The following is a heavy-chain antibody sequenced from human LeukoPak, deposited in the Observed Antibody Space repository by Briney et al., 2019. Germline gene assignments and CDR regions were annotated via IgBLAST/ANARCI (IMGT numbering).Heavy chain of an antibody. V-gene: IGHV3-7*01. Sequence: GGSLRLSCVASGFTFSSNGMHWVRQAPGKGLEWVANIKQDGTEEYYVDSVKGRFTISRDNAKNSLYLQMNSLRDEDTAVYYCARIGYSSSCFDYWGQGTLVTVSS. CDR1: GFTFSSNG. CDR2: IKQDGTEE. D-gene: IGHD6-13*01. CDR3: ARIGYSSSCFDY. J-gene: IGHJ4*02.